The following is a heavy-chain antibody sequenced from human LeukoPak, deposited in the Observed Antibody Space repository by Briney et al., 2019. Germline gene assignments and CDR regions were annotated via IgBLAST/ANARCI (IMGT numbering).Heavy chain of an antibody. J-gene: IGHJ3*02. V-gene: IGHV1-18*01. Sequence: ASVKVSCKASGYTFTSYGISWVRQAPGQGLEWMGWISAYNGNTNYAQKLQGRVTMTTDTSTSTAYMELRSLRSDDTAVYYCARDLGIVGAPGAFDIWGQGTMVTVSS. CDR1: GYTFTSYG. CDR2: ISAYNGNT. CDR3: ARDLGIVGAPGAFDI. D-gene: IGHD1-26*01.